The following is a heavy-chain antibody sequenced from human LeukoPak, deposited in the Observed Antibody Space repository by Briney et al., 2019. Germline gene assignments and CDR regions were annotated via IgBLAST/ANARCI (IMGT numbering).Heavy chain of an antibody. D-gene: IGHD3-10*01. Sequence: ASVKVSCKASGGTFSSYAISWLRQAPGQGLEWMGRIIPIFGTANYAQKFQGRVTITTDESTSTAYMELSSLRSEDTAVYYCARGRYYYMDVWGKGTTVTVSS. V-gene: IGHV1-69*05. CDR1: GGTFSSYA. J-gene: IGHJ6*03. CDR2: IIPIFGTA. CDR3: ARGRYYYMDV.